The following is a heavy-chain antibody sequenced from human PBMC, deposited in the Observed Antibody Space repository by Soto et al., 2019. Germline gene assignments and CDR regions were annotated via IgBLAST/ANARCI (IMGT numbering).Heavy chain of an antibody. Sequence: GSLRLSCAASGFTFSSYGMHWVRQAPGKGLEWVAVISYDGSNKYYADSVKGRFTISRDNSKNTLYLQMNSLRAEDTAVYYCARRSGGRSGYFDYWGQGTLVTVSS. D-gene: IGHD6-19*01. CDR1: GFTFSSYG. J-gene: IGHJ4*02. CDR2: ISYDGSNK. V-gene: IGHV3-30*03. CDR3: ARRSGGRSGYFDY.